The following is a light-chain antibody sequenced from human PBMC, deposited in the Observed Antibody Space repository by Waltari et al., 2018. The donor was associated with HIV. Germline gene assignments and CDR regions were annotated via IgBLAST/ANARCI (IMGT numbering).Light chain of an antibody. CDR2: SNN. Sequence: QSVLTQPPSASGTPGQRVTISCSGSRSNIGSNTVSWYQQLPGTAPKLFIYSNNQRPSGVPDRFSGSKSGTSASLAISGLQSEDEADYYCAASDDSLNGWVFGGGTKLTVV. CDR3: AASDDSLNGWV. V-gene: IGLV1-44*01. J-gene: IGLJ3*02. CDR1: RSNIGSNT.